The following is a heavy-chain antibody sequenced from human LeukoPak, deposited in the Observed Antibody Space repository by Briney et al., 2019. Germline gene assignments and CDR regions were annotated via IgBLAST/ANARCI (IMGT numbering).Heavy chain of an antibody. V-gene: IGHV3-7*01. Sequence: PGGSLRLSCAASGFTFSSYWMSWVRQAPGKGLEWVANIKQDGSEKYYVDSVKGRFTISRDNAKNSLYLQMNSLRAEDTAVYYCASRGKKLPTTVTTDYWGQGTLVTVSS. CDR3: ASRGKKLPTTVTTDY. J-gene: IGHJ4*02. D-gene: IGHD4-17*01. CDR1: GFTFSSYW. CDR2: IKQDGSEK.